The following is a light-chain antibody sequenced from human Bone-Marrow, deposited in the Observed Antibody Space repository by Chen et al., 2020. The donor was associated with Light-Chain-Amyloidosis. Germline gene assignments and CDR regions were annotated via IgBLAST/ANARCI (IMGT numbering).Light chain of an antibody. J-gene: IGKJ3*01. CDR3: QQFHDLPFT. CDR1: QYIKND. CDR2: GAS. V-gene: IGKV1-33*01. Sequence: DIQLLQPPSSLSASVGDRVTIPCQASQYIKNDLNWYQQKPGKAPKLLIFGASNLETGVPSRFSGSGSGTDFTFTISNLQPEDIATYCCQQFHDLPFTFVPGTKVDIK.